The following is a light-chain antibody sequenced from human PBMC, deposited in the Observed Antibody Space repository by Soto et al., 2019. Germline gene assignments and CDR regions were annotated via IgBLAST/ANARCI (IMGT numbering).Light chain of an antibody. V-gene: IGKV3-11*01. CDR3: QRRSTWPST. Sequence: EIVLTQSPATLSLSPGNRATLSCRASQSVSGYLAWYQQKPGQAPRLLIYDASNRATAIPARFSGSGSGTVYPLTITSREPEDVAIYYCQRRSTWPSTFGGGTKVEI. CDR1: QSVSGY. CDR2: DAS. J-gene: IGKJ4*01.